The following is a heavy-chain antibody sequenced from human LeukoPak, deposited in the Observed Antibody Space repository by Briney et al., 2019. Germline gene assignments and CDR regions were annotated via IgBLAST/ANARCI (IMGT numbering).Heavy chain of an antibody. V-gene: IGHV3-49*03. D-gene: IGHD3-22*01. J-gene: IGHJ6*02. CDR3: TRYLFSYDTSAQGGMDV. CDR1: GFTFGDYA. CDR2: IRSRVYGGTT. Sequence: GGSLRLSCTASGFTFGDYAMSWFRQAPGKGLEWVCVIRSRVYGGTTEYAASVKGRFSISRDDSKSIAYLQMNSLKTEDTAVYYCTRYLFSYDTSAQGGMDVWGQGTTVTVSS.